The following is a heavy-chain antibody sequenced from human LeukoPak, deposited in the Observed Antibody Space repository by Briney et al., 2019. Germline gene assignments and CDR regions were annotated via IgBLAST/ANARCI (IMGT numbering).Heavy chain of an antibody. CDR2: INHSGST. CDR3: ARDRGSGWYNFDY. V-gene: IGHV4-34*01. J-gene: IGHJ4*02. CDR1: GGSFSGYY. Sequence: PSETLSLTCAVYGGSFSGYYWSWIRQPPGEGLEWIGEINHSGSTNYNPSLKSRVTISVDTSKNQFSLKLSSVTAADTAVYYCARDRGSGWYNFDYWGQGTLVTVSS. D-gene: IGHD6-19*01.